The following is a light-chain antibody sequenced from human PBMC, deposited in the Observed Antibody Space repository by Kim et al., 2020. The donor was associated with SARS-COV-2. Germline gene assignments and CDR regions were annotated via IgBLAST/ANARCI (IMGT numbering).Light chain of an antibody. V-gene: IGLV3-19*01. Sequence: VAVGKTVRITSQGDSLRTYYTTWFQQKPGQAPIVVFYGKNNRPSGIPDRFSGSSSGNTASLTITATQAGDEADYYCNSRDNNDNVLFGGGTRLTVL. CDR1: SLRTYY. J-gene: IGLJ2*01. CDR3: NSRDNNDNVL. CDR2: GKN.